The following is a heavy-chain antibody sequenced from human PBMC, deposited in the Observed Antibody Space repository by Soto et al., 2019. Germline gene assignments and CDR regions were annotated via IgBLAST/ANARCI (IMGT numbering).Heavy chain of an antibody. CDR3: VGGQYYFDY. J-gene: IGHJ4*02. Sequence: QVQLVESGGGVVQPGTSLRLSCVASGFPFTTYGMHWVREGPGKGLEWVAVISFDGSNKYYADSVKGRFTISRDNTKNTLFLQMNSLRPEDTALYYCVGGQYYFDYRGQGTLATVSS. CDR1: GFPFTTYG. D-gene: IGHD3-10*01. CDR2: ISFDGSNK. V-gene: IGHV3-30*03.